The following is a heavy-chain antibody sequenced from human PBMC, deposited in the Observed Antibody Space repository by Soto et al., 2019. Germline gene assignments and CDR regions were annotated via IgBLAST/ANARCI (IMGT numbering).Heavy chain of an antibody. CDR1: GFTFSSYA. Sequence: EVQLLESGGGLVQPGGSLRLSCAASGFTFSSYAMTWVRQAPGKGLEWVSVITGGVGVTYYADSVKGRFTISRDNSKNKLYLQMNSLRAEDTAVYNCAIFQGETFNKWYFHYWGQGTLVTVSS. CDR2: ITGGVGVT. D-gene: IGHD3-16*01. CDR3: AIFQGETFNKWYFHY. J-gene: IGHJ4*02. V-gene: IGHV3-23*01.